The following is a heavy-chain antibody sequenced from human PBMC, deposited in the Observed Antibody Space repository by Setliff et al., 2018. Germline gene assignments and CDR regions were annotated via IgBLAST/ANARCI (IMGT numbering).Heavy chain of an antibody. D-gene: IGHD6-19*01. J-gene: IGHJ4*02. CDR1: GFTFSGSA. CDR2: IKGDGSE. CDR3: ARWVFGSGWFLDY. V-gene: IGHV3-7*03. Sequence: GGSLRLSCAASGFTFSGSAMHWVRQSPGKGLEWVANIKGDGSEYLDSVKGRFTISRDNAKNSLYRQMNSLRAEDTAVYYCARWVFGSGWFLDYWGQGTLVTVSS.